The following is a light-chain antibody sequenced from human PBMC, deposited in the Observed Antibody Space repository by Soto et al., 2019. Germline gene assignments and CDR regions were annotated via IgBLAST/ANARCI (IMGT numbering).Light chain of an antibody. CDR2: EVS. Sequence: QSALTQPPSASGPPGQSVTISCTGTSSDVGGYTSVSWYQQHPGKAPKFMIYEVSKRPSGVSDRFPGSKSGNTASLTVSGLQAEDEADYYCSSYAGSNNWVFGGGTKLTVL. CDR1: SSDVGGYTS. CDR3: SSYAGSNNWV. J-gene: IGLJ3*02. V-gene: IGLV2-8*01.